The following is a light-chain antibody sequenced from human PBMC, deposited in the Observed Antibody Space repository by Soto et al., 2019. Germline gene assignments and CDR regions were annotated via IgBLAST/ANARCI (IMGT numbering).Light chain of an antibody. CDR3: QQRSNWPPT. V-gene: IGKV3-11*01. CDR1: QSVSSY. CDR2: DAS. Sequence: EIVLTQSPATLSLSPGERATLSCRASQSVSSYLAWYQQKPGQAPRLLIYDASNRATGIPARFSGSGSGTDVTITISSLEPEDFAVYYCQQRSNWPPTFGQGTKLEIK. J-gene: IGKJ2*01.